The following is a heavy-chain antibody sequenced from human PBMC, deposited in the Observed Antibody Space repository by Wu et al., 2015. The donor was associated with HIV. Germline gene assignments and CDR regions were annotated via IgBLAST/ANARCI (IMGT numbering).Heavy chain of an antibody. V-gene: IGHV1-69*13. J-gene: IGHJ3*02. CDR2: IIPIFGTA. CDR1: GGTFSSYA. Sequence: QVQLVQSGAEVKKPGSSVKVSCKASGGTFSSYAISWVRQAPGQGLEWMGRIIPIFGTANYAQKFQGRVTITADESTSTAYMELSSLRSEDTAVYYCAKGVLWFGDGAVAFDIWGQGTMVTVSS. D-gene: IGHD3-10*01. CDR3: AKGVLWFGDGAVAFDI.